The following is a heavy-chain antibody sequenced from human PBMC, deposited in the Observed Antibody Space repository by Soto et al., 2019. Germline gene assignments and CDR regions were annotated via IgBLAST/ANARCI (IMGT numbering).Heavy chain of an antibody. V-gene: IGHV3-30*19. D-gene: IGHD6-19*01. CDR3: AKERTITAVTGIAFDY. CDR1: RFTVSRYA. CDR2: ISYDGSNK. J-gene: IGHJ4*02. Sequence: VGSLRLSFSAPRFTVSRYAMQWFRPAPAKGLEWVAVISYDGSNKYYADSAKGRFTISRDNSNNTLYLQMNSLRPEDTAAYYCAKERTITAVTGIAFDYWGRGTLVTVSS.